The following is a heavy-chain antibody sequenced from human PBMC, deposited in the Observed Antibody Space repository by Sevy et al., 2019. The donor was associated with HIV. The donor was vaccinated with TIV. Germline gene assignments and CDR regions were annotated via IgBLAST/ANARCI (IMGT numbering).Heavy chain of an antibody. Sequence: SETLSLTCAVYGGSFSGYYWSWIRQPPGKGLEWIGEINHSGSTNYNPSLKSRVTISVDTSKNQFSLKLSSVTAADTAVYYCARGLYFYCQWRSTSCSPFQHWGQGTLVTVSS. CDR3: ARGLYFYCQWRSTSCSPFQH. D-gene: IGHD2-2*01. CDR2: INHSGST. J-gene: IGHJ1*01. V-gene: IGHV4-34*01. CDR1: GGSFSGYY.